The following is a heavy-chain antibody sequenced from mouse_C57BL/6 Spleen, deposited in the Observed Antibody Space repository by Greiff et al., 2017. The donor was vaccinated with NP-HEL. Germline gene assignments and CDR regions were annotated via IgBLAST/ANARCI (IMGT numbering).Heavy chain of an antibody. CDR2: ISSGSSTI. CDR3: ARGPVVATDWYFDV. CDR1: GFTFSDYG. D-gene: IGHD1-1*01. Sequence: EVQRVESGGGLVKPGGSLKLSCAASGFTFSDYGMHWVRQAPEKGLEWVAYISSGSSTIYYADTVKGRFSIAGDNAKNTLFLQMTSLRSEDTAMYYCARGPVVATDWYFDVWGTGTTVTVSS. J-gene: IGHJ1*03. V-gene: IGHV5-17*01.